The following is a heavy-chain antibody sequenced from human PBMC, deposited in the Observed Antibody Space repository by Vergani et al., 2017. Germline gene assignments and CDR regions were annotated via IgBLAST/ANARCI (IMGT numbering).Heavy chain of an antibody. CDR1: GGSISSGDYY. CDR3: ARFHPAYFGGDCPYLAEYFQH. D-gene: IGHD2-21*02. Sequence: QVQLQESGPGLVKPSQTLSLTCTVSGGSISSGDYYWSWIRQPPGKGLEWIGYIYYSGSTYYNPSLKSRVTISVDTSKNQFSLKLSSVTAADTAVYYCARFHPAYFGGDCPYLAEYFQHWGQGTLVTVSS. V-gene: IGHV4-30-4*08. CDR2: IYYSGST. J-gene: IGHJ1*01.